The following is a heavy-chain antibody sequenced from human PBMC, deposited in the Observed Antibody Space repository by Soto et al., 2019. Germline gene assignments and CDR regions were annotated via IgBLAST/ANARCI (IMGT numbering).Heavy chain of an antibody. CDR2: MHYSGCT. J-gene: IGHJ5*02. Sequence: SETLSLTCSFSGDSVTSHYLTWIRQSPEKGLEWIGYMHYSGCTHYSPSLKSRVTISVDTAKNQFTLKLSSVTAADTAVYYCARRYDFWSGYYSNWFDPWGQGTLVTVSS. CDR1: GDSVTSHY. V-gene: IGHV4-59*08. CDR3: ARRYDFWSGYYSNWFDP. D-gene: IGHD3-3*01.